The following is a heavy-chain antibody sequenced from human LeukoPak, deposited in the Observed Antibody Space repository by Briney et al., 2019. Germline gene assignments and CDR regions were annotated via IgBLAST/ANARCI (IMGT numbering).Heavy chain of an antibody. CDR3: ARGPPRGKYYYMDV. CDR1: GSTFSSFD. CDR2: IGTASDT. Sequence: GGSLRLSCAASGSTFSSFDMHWVRQPTGQGLEWVSTIGTASDTYYPASVEGRFTLSRDNAKNSLYLQMNSLTAGDTAVYYCARGPPRGKYYYMDVWGKGTTVTVSS. J-gene: IGHJ6*03. D-gene: IGHD1-1*01. V-gene: IGHV3-13*01.